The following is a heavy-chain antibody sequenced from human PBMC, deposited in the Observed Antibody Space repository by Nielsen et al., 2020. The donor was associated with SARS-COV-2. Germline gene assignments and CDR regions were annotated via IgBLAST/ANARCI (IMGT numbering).Heavy chain of an antibody. J-gene: IGHJ6*02. CDR3: AGGGLHSSSWYLYYYYYGMDV. V-gene: IGHV3-7*03. CDR2: IKQDGSEK. D-gene: IGHD6-13*01. CDR1: GFTFSNAW. Sequence: GGSLRLSCAASGFTFSNAWMSWVRQAPGKGLEWVANIKQDGSEKYYVDSVKGRFTISRDNAKNSLYLQMNSLRAEDTAVYYCAGGGLHSSSWYLYYYYYGMDVWGQGTTVTVSS.